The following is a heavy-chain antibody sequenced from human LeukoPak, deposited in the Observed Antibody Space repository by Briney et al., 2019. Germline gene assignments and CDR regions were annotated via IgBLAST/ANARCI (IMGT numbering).Heavy chain of an antibody. V-gene: IGHV4-34*01. CDR3: ARGGRIRGVGTVYYYYYYMDV. CDR2: INHSGST. Sequence: TSETLSLTCAVYGGSFSGYYWSWIRQPPGKGLEWIGEINHSGSTNYNPSLKSRVTISVDTSKNQFSLKLSSVTAADTAVYYCARGGRIRGVGTVYYYYYYMDVWGKGTTVTVSS. J-gene: IGHJ6*03. D-gene: IGHD3-10*01. CDR1: GGSFSGYY.